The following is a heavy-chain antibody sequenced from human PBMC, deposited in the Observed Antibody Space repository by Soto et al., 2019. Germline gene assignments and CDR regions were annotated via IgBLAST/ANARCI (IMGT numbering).Heavy chain of an antibody. CDR1: GSSLQDYA. J-gene: IGHJ6*04. Sequence: EVQLVESGGGLVQPGGSLRLSCVGSGSSLQDYAMHWVQQAPGKGLEWVSGIYYNSNRIDYADSVKGRFTISRDNARNSLYLQMISLRTEDTAFYYCGKDISPGGMDVWGRGIMVTVSS. CDR2: IYYNSNRI. CDR3: GKDISPGGMDV. V-gene: IGHV3-9*01.